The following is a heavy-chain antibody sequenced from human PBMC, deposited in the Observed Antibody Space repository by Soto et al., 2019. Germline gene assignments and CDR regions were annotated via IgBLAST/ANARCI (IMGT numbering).Heavy chain of an antibody. CDR1: GYIFTNYG. CDR3: ARGYQPLDV. Sequence: ASVKVSCKASGYIFTNYGTTWVRQAPGQGLEWMGWISAYNGNTNYAQKFQGRVTITRDTSASTAYMELSSLRSEDTAVYYCARGYQPLDVWGQGTTVTVSS. D-gene: IGHD2-2*01. CDR2: ISAYNGNT. V-gene: IGHV1-18*01. J-gene: IGHJ6*02.